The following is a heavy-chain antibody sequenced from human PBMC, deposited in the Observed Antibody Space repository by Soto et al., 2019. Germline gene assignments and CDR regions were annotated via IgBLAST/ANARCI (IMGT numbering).Heavy chain of an antibody. Sequence: SVKVSCKASGGTFSSYTISWVRQAPGQGLEWMGRIIPILGIANYAQKFQGRVTITADKSTSTAYMELSSLRSEDTAVYYCARAYYYGSGSYTSYFDYWGQGTLVTVSS. J-gene: IGHJ4*02. D-gene: IGHD3-10*01. CDR2: IIPILGIA. CDR1: GGTFSSYT. CDR3: ARAYYYGSGSYTSYFDY. V-gene: IGHV1-69*02.